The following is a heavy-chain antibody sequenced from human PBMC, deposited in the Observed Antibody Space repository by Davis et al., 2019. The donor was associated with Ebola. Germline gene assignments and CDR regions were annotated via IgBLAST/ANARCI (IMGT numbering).Heavy chain of an antibody. CDR1: GYTFTRYA. V-gene: IGHV1-3*01. CDR2: IHAGNGNT. J-gene: IGHJ5*02. D-gene: IGHD3-3*01. CDR3: ARAITIFGVGLDP. Sequence: ASVPVSRKASGYTFTRYAMHWVRQAPGQRREWLGWIHAGNGNTKYSQKFQGRVTITRDTSASTAYMELSSLRSEDTAVYYCARAITIFGVGLDPWGQGTLVTVSS.